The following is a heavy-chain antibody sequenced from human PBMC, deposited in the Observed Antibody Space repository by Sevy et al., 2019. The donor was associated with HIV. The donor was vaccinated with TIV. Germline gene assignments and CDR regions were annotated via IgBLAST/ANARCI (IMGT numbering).Heavy chain of an antibody. CDR2: TYYRSRWLY. Sequence: SQTLSLTCAISGDSVSSNTAAWNWIRQSPSRGLEWLGRTYYRSRWLYEYAVSVKSRITINADTSKNQFSLHLNSVSPEDTAIYYCATLDHNWDYGITSYLHTFDIWGQGTMVTVSS. D-gene: IGHD4-17*01. CDR1: GDSVSSNTAA. CDR3: ATLDHNWDYGITSYLHTFDI. J-gene: IGHJ3*02. V-gene: IGHV6-1*01.